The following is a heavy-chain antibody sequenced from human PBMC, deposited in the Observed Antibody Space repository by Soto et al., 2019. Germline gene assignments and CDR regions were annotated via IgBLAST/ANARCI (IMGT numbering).Heavy chain of an antibody. Sequence: ASVKVSCKASGYTFTSYAMHWVRQAPGQRLEWMGWINAGNGNTKYSQKFQGRVTITRDTSASTAYMELSSLRSEDTAVYYCAREDDVWGVIDYFYAYGMEVWAQGSTVTVSS. V-gene: IGHV1-3*01. CDR2: INAGNGNT. CDR3: AREDDVWGVIDYFYAYGMEV. J-gene: IGHJ6*02. CDR1: GYTFTSYA. D-gene: IGHD3-10*02.